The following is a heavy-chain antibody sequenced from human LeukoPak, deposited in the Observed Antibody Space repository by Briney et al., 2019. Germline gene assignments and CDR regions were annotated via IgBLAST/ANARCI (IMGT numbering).Heavy chain of an antibody. CDR2: INPNSGGT. CDR3: AREDYDGSGYHDF. Sequence: ASVKVSCKASGYTFTGYYIHWVRQAPGQGLEWMGWINPNSGGTKYAQEFQGRVTMTRDTSISTAYMELSRLRSDDTAVYYCAREDYDGSGYHDFWGRGTLVTVSS. V-gene: IGHV1-2*02. CDR1: GYTFTGYY. J-gene: IGHJ4*02. D-gene: IGHD3-22*01.